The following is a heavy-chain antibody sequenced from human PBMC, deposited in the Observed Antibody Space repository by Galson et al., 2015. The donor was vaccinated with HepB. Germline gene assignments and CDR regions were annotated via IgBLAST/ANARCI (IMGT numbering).Heavy chain of an antibody. CDR1: GSTFTSYA. Sequence: SVTVSCKASGSTFTSYAMNWVRQAPGQGLEWMGWINTNTWNPTYAQGFTGRFVFSLDTSVSTAYLQMSSLKAEDTAVYYCARSHCSSTSCPYYYYGVDVWGQGTTVTVSS. CDR2: INTNTWNP. J-gene: IGHJ6*02. V-gene: IGHV7-4-1*02. D-gene: IGHD2-2*01. CDR3: ARSHCSSTSCPYYYYGVDV.